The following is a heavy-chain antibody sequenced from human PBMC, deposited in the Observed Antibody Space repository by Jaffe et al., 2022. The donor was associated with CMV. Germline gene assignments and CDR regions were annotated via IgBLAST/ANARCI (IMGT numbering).Heavy chain of an antibody. CDR2: ISSSGSTI. Sequence: EVQLVESGGGLVQPGGSLRLSCAASGFTFSSYEMNWVRQAPGKGLEWVSYISSSGSTIYYADSVKGRFTISRDNAKNSLYLQMNSLRAEDTAVYYCARGLDTAMVLDYYFDYWGQGTLVTVSS. V-gene: IGHV3-48*03. CDR3: ARGLDTAMVLDYYFDY. J-gene: IGHJ4*02. D-gene: IGHD5-18*01. CDR1: GFTFSSYE.